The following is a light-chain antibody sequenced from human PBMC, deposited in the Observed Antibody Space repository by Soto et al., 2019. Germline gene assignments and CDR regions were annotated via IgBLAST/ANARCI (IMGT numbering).Light chain of an antibody. J-gene: IGLJ1*01. Sequence: SALTQPTSVSGSSGQSITISCTGNHNDIGTYDYVSWYQQHPGRAPRLLIYGVTTRPSGISDRFSASKSGLTASLTISGLQPEDEADYYCSSFTSDRIYVFGPGTKVTVL. CDR2: GVT. CDR3: SSFTSDRIYV. CDR1: HNDIGTYDY. V-gene: IGLV2-14*03.